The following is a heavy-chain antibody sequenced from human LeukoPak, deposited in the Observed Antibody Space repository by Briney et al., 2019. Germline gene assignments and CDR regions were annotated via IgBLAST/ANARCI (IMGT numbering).Heavy chain of an antibody. J-gene: IGHJ4*02. CDR1: GFTFSNYW. D-gene: IGHD3-22*01. CDR2: IKEDGSEK. CDR3: ASVGYDSSGYYYY. Sequence: GGSLRLSCAASGFTFSNYWMSRVRQAPGKGLEWVANIKEDGSEKYYVDSVKGRFTISRDNAENSLYLQMNNLRAEDTAVFYCASVGYDSSGYYYYWGQGTLVTVSS. V-gene: IGHV3-7*01.